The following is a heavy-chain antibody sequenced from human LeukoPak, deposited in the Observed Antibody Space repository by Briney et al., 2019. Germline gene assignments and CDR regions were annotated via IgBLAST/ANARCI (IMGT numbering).Heavy chain of an antibody. CDR3: ARGGITMVRGVRNNWFDP. Sequence: WASVKVSCKASGYSFTRYGISWVRQAPGQGLEWMGWINTNTGNPTYAQGFTGRFVFSLDTSVSTAYLQISSLKAEDTAVYYCARGGITMVRGVRNNWFDPWGQGTLVTVSS. CDR2: INTNTGNP. CDR1: GYSFTRYG. D-gene: IGHD3-10*01. J-gene: IGHJ5*02. V-gene: IGHV7-4-1*02.